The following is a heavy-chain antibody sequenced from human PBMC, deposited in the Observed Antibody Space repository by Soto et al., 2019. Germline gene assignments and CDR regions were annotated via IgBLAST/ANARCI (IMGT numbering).Heavy chain of an antibody. CDR3: AREGRFLEWPDYYYYGMDV. V-gene: IGHV3-30-3*01. Sequence: PEGSLRLSCAASGFTFSRYTMHWVRQDPGTGLEWVAVISFDGSNKYDADSVKGQFTISRDNSKNTLYLQMNSLRAEDTAVYYCAREGRFLEWPDYYYYGMDVWGQGTTVTVSS. D-gene: IGHD3-3*01. CDR1: GFTFSRYT. CDR2: ISFDGSNK. J-gene: IGHJ6*02.